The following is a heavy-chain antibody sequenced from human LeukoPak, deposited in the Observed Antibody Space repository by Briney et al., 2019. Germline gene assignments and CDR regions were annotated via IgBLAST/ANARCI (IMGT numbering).Heavy chain of an antibody. Sequence: GGSLRLSCVASGFTFSNHWIHWVRQAPGKGLVWVSRINGAGSSTYYADSVKGRFTISRDNAKNTVYLQMNSLRADDTAVYFCASPVGASVSVDYWGQGTLVIVSS. CDR2: INGAGSST. CDR1: GFTFSNHW. J-gene: IGHJ4*02. D-gene: IGHD1-26*01. CDR3: ASPVGASVSVDY. V-gene: IGHV3-74*01.